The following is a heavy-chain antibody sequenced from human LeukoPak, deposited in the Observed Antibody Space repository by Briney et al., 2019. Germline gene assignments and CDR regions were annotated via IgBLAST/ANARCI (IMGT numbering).Heavy chain of an antibody. CDR1: GYTLTGYY. CDR3: ARAITTYYYYRSSYYSLSR. V-gene: IGHV1-2*06. CDR2: INPNSGGT. D-gene: IGHD3-22*01. Sequence: GASVKLSCKAPGYTLTGYYMHWVRHAPGQGLEWMGRINPNSGGTNYAQKFQGRVTRTRDTSISTAYMELSRLRSDDTAVYYCARAITTYYYYRSSYYSLSRWGQGSLVTVSS. J-gene: IGHJ4*02.